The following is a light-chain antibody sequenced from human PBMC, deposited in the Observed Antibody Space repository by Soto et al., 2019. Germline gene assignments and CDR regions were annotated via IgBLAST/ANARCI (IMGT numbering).Light chain of an antibody. CDR3: QQLNDYPIT. CDR1: QGSRSY. CDR2: AAS. Sequence: DIQLTQSPSFLSASVGDRVTITCRASQGSRSYLAWYQQKPGKAPKLLIYAASTLQSGVPSRFSGSGSGTEFTLTINSLQPEDFATYYCQQLNDYPITFGQGTRLDIK. J-gene: IGKJ5*01. V-gene: IGKV1-9*01.